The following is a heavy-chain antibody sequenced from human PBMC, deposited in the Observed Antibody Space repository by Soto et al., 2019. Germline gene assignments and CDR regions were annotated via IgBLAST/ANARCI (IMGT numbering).Heavy chain of an antibody. CDR1: GFTFSSYA. D-gene: IGHD4-17*01. V-gene: IGHV3-23*01. J-gene: IGHJ4*02. CDR3: ARDYGGNSGVP. CDR2: ISGSGGST. Sequence: EVQLLESGGGLVQPGGSLRLSCAASGFTFSSYAMSWVRQAPGKGLEWVSAISGSGGSTYYADSVKGRFTISRDNSKNTLYLQMNSLGAEDTAVYYCARDYGGNSGVPWGQGTLVTVSS.